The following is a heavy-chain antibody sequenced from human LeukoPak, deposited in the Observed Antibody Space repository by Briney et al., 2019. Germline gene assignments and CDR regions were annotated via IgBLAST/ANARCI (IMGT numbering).Heavy chain of an antibody. J-gene: IGHJ3*02. Sequence: QAGRSLRLSCAASRFTFSSYAMHWVRQAPGKGLEWVAVISYDGSNKYYADSVKGRFTISRDNSKNTLYLQMNSLRAEDTAVYYCARKGYCYDSSIDAFDIWGQGTMVTVSP. CDR3: ARKGYCYDSSIDAFDI. CDR2: ISYDGSNK. CDR1: RFTFSSYA. D-gene: IGHD3-22*01. V-gene: IGHV3-30-3*01.